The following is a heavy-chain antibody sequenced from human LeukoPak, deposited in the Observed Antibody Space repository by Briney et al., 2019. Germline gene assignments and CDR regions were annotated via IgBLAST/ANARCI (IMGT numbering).Heavy chain of an antibody. Sequence: GASVKVSCKASGYTFTGYYMHWVRQAPGQGLEWMGWINPNSGGTNFAQKFQGRVTVTRDTSISTAYMELSRLRSDDTAVYYCARVGQLGRYAFDIWGQGTMVTVSS. V-gene: IGHV1-2*02. CDR2: INPNSGGT. CDR1: GYTFTGYY. J-gene: IGHJ3*02. CDR3: ARVGQLGRYAFDI. D-gene: IGHD1-1*01.